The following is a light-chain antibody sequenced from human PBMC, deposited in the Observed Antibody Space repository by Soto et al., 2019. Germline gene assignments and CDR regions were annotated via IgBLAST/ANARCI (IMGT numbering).Light chain of an antibody. CDR2: DDS. CDR3: QVWDSNSEHPSVV. J-gene: IGLJ2*01. Sequence: SYELTQPPSVSVAPGQTAKITCGGDNIKSKSVHWYQQRPGQAPVLVVYDDSDRPSGIPDRFSGSNSGNTATLTISRGEVGDEADYYCQVWDSNSEHPSVVFGGGTKLTV. V-gene: IGLV3-21*02. CDR1: NIKSKS.